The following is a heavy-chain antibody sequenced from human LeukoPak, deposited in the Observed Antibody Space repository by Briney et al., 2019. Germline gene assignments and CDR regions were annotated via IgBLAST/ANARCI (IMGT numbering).Heavy chain of an antibody. J-gene: IGHJ3*02. D-gene: IGHD2-15*01. CDR2: ISSSSSYI. Sequence: GGSLRLSCAASGFTFSSYSMNWVGQAPGKGLEWVASISSSSSYIYYADSVKDRFTISRDNAKTSLYLQMNSLRADDTAVYYCARGPPVLGYCSGGSCYSDAFDIWGQGTMVTVSS. V-gene: IGHV3-21*01. CDR1: GFTFSSYS. CDR3: ARGPPVLGYCSGGSCYSDAFDI.